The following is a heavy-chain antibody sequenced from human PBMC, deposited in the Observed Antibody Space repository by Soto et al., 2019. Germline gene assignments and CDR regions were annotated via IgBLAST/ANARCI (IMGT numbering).Heavy chain of an antibody. CDR1: GGASRAYA. Sequence: GASVKVSCKASGGASRAYALNWVRQAPGQALEWMGGIIPIFSTSNLAQKFRDRVTITADQSTSTAYMELSSLTSEDTAVYYCAGCTVDAGQLYYFDYWGQGTLVTVSS. CDR3: AGCTVDAGQLYYFDY. D-gene: IGHD5-18*01. J-gene: IGHJ4*02. CDR2: IIPIFSTS. V-gene: IGHV1-69*13.